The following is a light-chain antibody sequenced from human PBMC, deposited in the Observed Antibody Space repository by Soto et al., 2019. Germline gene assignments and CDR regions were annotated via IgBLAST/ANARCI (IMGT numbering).Light chain of an antibody. CDR2: GAS. CDR1: QTVSRS. Sequence: MTQSPSTLSASVGDRVTISCRASQTVSRSLAWYQQKPGQAPRLLIYGASTRATGIPGRFSGSGSGTDFTLTISSLQSEDFAVYYCQQYIDWPPYTFGQGTKVEIK. CDR3: QQYIDWPPYT. J-gene: IGKJ2*01. V-gene: IGKV3-15*01.